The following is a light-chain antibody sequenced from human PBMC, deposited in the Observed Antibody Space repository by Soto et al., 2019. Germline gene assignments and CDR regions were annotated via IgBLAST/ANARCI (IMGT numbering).Light chain of an antibody. CDR2: GAS. J-gene: IGKJ5*01. Sequence: IVLTQSPGTLSLSPGERATLSCRASQSVSSSYLAWYQQKPGQAPRLLIYGASSRATGIPDRFSGSGSGTDFTLTISRLEPEDFALYYCQHYQSGHPITFGQGTRLEIK. CDR3: QHYQSGHPIT. V-gene: IGKV3-20*01. CDR1: QSVSSSY.